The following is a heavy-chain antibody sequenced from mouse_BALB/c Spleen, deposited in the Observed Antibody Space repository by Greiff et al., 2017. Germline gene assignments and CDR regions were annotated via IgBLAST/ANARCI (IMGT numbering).Heavy chain of an antibody. CDR2: ISYSGST. CDR3: ASTTVVRGYAMDY. V-gene: IGHV3-2*02. CDR1: GYSITSDYA. Sequence: VQLKESGPGLVKPSQSLSLTCTVTGYSITSDYAWNWIRQFPGNKLEWMGYISYSGSTSYNPSLKSRISITRDTSKNQFFLQLNSVTTEDTATYYCASTTVVRGYAMDYWGQGTSVTVSS. D-gene: IGHD1-1*01. J-gene: IGHJ4*01.